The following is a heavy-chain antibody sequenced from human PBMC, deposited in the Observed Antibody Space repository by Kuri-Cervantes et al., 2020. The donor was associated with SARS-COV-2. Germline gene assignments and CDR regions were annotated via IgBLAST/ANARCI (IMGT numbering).Heavy chain of an antibody. J-gene: IGHJ6*02. CDR2: ISNSGKYM. V-gene: IGHV3-21*01. D-gene: IGHD1-26*01. CDR1: GFTFSSYW. CDR3: TRMAVGRSESNFYYSGMDV. Sequence: GGSLRLSCAASGFTFSSYWMHWVRQAPGKGLEWVSSISNSGKYMYYIDSVRGRFAISRDNAKNSLYLEMNSLRVDDTAVYYCTRMAVGRSESNFYYSGMDVWGQGTTVTVSS.